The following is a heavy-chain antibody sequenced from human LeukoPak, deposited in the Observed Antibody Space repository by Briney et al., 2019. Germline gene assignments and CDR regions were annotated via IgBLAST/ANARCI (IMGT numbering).Heavy chain of an antibody. V-gene: IGHV4-59*01. CDR3: ARDSNDSSIPCFDY. CDR2: IYYSGST. CDR1: GGSIGNYY. Sequence: PPETLSLTCTVSGGSIGNYYWSWIRQPPGKGLEWIGYIYYSGSTNYKSSLKSRITISVDTSKNQSSLKLSSVTAADTAVYYCARDSNDSSIPCFDYWGQGSLVTVSS. J-gene: IGHJ4*02. D-gene: IGHD3-22*01.